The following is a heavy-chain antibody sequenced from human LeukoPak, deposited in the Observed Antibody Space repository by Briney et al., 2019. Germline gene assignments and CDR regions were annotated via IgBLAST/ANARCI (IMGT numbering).Heavy chain of an antibody. Sequence: PGGSLRLSCAASGFTFSNYDMHWVRQAPGKGLEWVAVISYDGSNKYYADSVKGRFTISRDNSKNTLYLQMNSLRAEDTAVYYCARELVVPAAMDYYYYGMDVWGQGTTVTVSS. CDR1: GFTFSNYD. D-gene: IGHD2-2*01. CDR2: ISYDGSNK. CDR3: ARELVVPAAMDYYYYGMDV. J-gene: IGHJ6*02. V-gene: IGHV3-30*19.